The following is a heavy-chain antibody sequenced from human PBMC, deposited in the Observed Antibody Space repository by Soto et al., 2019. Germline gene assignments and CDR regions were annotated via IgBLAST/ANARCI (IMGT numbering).Heavy chain of an antibody. CDR1: GFTFSSYG. V-gene: IGHV3-30*18. CDR3: AKDFRWRWIAVAGTGSSWFDP. D-gene: IGHD6-19*01. Sequence: GGSLRLSCAASGFTFSSYGMHWVRQAPGKGLEWVAVISYDGSNKYYADSVKGRFTISRDNSKNTLYLQMNSLRAEDTAVYYCAKDFRWRWIAVAGTGSSWFDPWGQGTLVTVSS. CDR2: ISYDGSNK. J-gene: IGHJ5*02.